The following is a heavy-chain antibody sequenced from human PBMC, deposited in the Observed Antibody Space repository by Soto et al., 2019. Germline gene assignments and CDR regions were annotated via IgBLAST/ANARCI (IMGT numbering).Heavy chain of an antibody. CDR3: ARDSYSNYRDYGMDV. CDR2: ISAYNGNT. Sequence: ASVKGSCKASGYTFTSYGISCVRQAPGQGLEWMGWISAYNGNTNYAQKLQGRVTMTTDTSTSTAYMELRSLRSDDTAVYYCARDSYSNYRDYGMDVWGQGTTVTVSS. J-gene: IGHJ6*02. CDR1: GYTFTSYG. V-gene: IGHV1-18*01. D-gene: IGHD4-4*01.